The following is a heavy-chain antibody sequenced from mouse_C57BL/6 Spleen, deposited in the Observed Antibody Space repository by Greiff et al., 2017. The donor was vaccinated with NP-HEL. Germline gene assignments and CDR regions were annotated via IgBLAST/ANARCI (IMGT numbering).Heavy chain of an antibody. Sequence: VQLQQPGAELVRPGSSVKLSCKASGYTFTSYWMHWVKQRPIQGLEWIGNIDPSDSETHYNQKFKDKATLTVDKSSSTAYMQLSSLTSEDSAVYYCARGTKLGRYFDVWGTGTTVTVSS. CDR1: GYTFTSYW. D-gene: IGHD4-1*01. CDR3: ARGTKLGRYFDV. V-gene: IGHV1-52*01. J-gene: IGHJ1*03. CDR2: IDPSDSET.